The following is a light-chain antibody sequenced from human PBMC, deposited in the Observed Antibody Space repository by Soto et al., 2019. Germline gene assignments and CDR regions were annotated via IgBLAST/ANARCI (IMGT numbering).Light chain of an antibody. CDR2: EGS. V-gene: IGLV2-23*01. J-gene: IGLJ3*02. Sequence: QPASVSGSPGQSITISCTGTSSDVGSYNLVSWYQQHPGKAPKLMIYEGSKRPSGVSNRFSGSKSGNTASLTISGLQAEDEADYYCCSYAGSSAWVFGGGTKLTVL. CDR1: SSDVGSYNL. CDR3: CSYAGSSAWV.